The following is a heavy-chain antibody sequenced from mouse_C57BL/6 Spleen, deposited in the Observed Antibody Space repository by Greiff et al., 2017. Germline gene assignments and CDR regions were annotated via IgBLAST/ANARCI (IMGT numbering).Heavy chain of an antibody. CDR1: GYTFTRYW. CDR2: IDPNRGGT. Sequence: QVQLQQPGAELVKPGASVKLSCKASGYTFTRYWMHWVKQRPGRGLAWIGRIDPNRGGTKYNEKFKGKATLTVDTPASTAYMQLSSLTAEDSAVYYRARGARTTVEATDYWGQGTTLTVSS. CDR3: ARGARTTVEATDY. D-gene: IGHD1-1*01. V-gene: IGHV1-72*01. J-gene: IGHJ2*01.